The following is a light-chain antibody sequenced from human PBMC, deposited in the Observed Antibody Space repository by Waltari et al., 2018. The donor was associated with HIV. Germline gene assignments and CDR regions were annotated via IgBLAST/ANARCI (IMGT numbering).Light chain of an antibody. J-gene: IGLJ2*01. Sequence: QSALTQPASVSGSPGQSITISCTGTNSDGGCYDFVSWYQQHPGKAPKLIIYDVTKRPSEVSNRFSGSKSGDTASLTISGLQAEDEADYYCSSYTITNTRFGGGTRLTVL. CDR1: NSDGGCYDF. CDR2: DVT. V-gene: IGLV2-14*03. CDR3: SSYTITNTR.